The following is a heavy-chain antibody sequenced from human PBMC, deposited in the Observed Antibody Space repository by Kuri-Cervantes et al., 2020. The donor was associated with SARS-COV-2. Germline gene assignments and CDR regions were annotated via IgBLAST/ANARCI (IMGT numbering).Heavy chain of an antibody. CDR3: AKDNGSSWPYYFDY. D-gene: IGHD6-13*01. CDR1: GFTFSSYA. CDR2: ISGSGGST. V-gene: IGHV3-23*01. J-gene: IGHJ4*02. Sequence: LSLTCAASGFTFSSYAMGWVRQAPGKGLEWVSAISGSGGSTYYADSVKGRFTISRDNSKNTLYLQMNSLRAEDTAVYYCAKDNGSSWPYYFDYWGQGTLVTVSS.